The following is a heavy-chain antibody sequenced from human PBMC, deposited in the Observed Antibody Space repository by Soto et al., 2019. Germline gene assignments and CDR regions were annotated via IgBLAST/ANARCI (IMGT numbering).Heavy chain of an antibody. CDR3: AKSGGNGWFADAFDV. D-gene: IGHD6-19*01. V-gene: IGHV3-53*01. CDR2: IYSGGST. Sequence: EVQLVESGGGLIQPGGSLRLSCAGSGFIVSSYYMSWVRQAPGKGLEWISVIYSGGSTYYADSVKGRFTISRDNSENTLYLQLNSLRAEDTAVYYCAKSGGNGWFADAFDVWGQGTMDTVSS. CDR1: GFIVSSYY. J-gene: IGHJ3*01.